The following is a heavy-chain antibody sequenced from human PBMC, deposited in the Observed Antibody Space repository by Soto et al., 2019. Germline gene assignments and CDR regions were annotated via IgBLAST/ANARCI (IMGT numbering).Heavy chain of an antibody. V-gene: IGHV3-23*01. D-gene: IGHD2-2*01. CDR3: AKPTFSSQLLGYFDY. CDR1: GFTFSSYA. Sequence: EVQLLESGGGLVQPGGSLRLSCAASGFTFSSYAMSWVRQAPGKGLEWVSAISGSGGSTYYADSVNGRFTISRDNSKNTLYLQMNSLRAEDTAVYYCAKPTFSSQLLGYFDYWGQGTLVTVSS. J-gene: IGHJ4*02. CDR2: ISGSGGST.